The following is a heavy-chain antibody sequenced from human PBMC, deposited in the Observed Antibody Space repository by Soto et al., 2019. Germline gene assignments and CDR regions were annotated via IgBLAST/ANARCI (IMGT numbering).Heavy chain of an antibody. CDR2: TYYRSKWYN. D-gene: IGHD3-10*01. J-gene: IGHJ4*02. CDR3: ARDRLGSGSYSRRYYFDY. Sequence: PSQTLSLTCAISGDSVSSNSAAWNWIRQSPSRGLEWLGRTYYRSKWYNDYAVSVKSRITINPDTSKNQFSLQLNSVTPEDTAVYYCARDRLGSGSYSRRYYFDYWGQGTLVTVSS. V-gene: IGHV6-1*01. CDR1: GDSVSSNSAA.